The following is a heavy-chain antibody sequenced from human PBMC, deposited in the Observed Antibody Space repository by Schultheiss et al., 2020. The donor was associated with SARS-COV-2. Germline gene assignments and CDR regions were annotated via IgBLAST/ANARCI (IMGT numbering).Heavy chain of an antibody. D-gene: IGHD3-22*01. Sequence: GGSLRLSCAASGFTFSSYAMHWVRQAPGKGLEWVAVISYDGSNKYYADSVKGRFTISRDNSKNSLYLQMNSLRVEDTAVYYCARDQYYYDSSGYYLPYYYYGMDVWGQGTTVTVSS. CDR1: GFTFSSYA. CDR3: ARDQYYYDSSGYYLPYYYYGMDV. V-gene: IGHV3-30*04. J-gene: IGHJ6*02. CDR2: ISYDGSNK.